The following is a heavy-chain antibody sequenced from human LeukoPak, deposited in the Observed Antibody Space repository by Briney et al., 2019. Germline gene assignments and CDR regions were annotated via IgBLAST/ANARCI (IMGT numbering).Heavy chain of an antibody. J-gene: IGHJ3*02. Sequence: SETLSLTCTVSGYSISSGYYWGWIRQPPGKGLEWIGSIYHSGSTYYNPSLKSRVTISVDTSKNQFSLKLSSVTAADTAVYYCAREAIVVAVAATLEAFDIWGQGTMVTVSS. CDR3: AREAIVVAVAATLEAFDI. CDR2: IYHSGST. V-gene: IGHV4-38-2*02. D-gene: IGHD2-15*01. CDR1: GYSISSGYY.